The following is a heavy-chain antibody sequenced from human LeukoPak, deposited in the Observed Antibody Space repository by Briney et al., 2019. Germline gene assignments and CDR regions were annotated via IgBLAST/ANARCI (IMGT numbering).Heavy chain of an antibody. Sequence: GGSLRLSCTASGFAFSNFAMHWVRQAPGKGLEWVAVVSYEGTIKYYSDSAKGRFTISRDNSNSLISLQMNDLTTEDTAVYYCAREKFDSWGQGTLVTVSP. CDR1: GFAFSNFA. CDR3: AREKFDS. V-gene: IGHV3-30*14. CDR2: VSYEGTIK. J-gene: IGHJ5*01.